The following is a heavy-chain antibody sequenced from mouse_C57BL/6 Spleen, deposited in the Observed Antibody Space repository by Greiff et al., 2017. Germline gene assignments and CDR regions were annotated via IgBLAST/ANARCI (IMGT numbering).Heavy chain of an antibody. D-gene: IGHD2-4*01. J-gene: IGHJ3*01. V-gene: IGHV1-9*01. CDR2: ILPGSGST. CDR3: AYYDYDGAWFAY. CDR1: GYTFTGYW. Sequence: QVQLQQSGAELMKPGASVKLSCKATGYTFTGYWIEWVKQRPGHGLEWIGEILPGSGSTNYHEKFKGKATFTADTSSNTAYMQLSSLTTEDSAIYYCAYYDYDGAWFAYWGQGTLVTVSA.